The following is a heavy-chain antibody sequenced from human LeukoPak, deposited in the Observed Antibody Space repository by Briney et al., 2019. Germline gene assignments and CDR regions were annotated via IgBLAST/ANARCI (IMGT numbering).Heavy chain of an antibody. CDR3: ARDPCHGALDY. CDR1: GFTFSSSW. Sequence: GGSLRLSCVASGFTFSSSWMSWVRRAPGKGLEWVANIKQDGTEEYYVDSVRGRFSISKDNAKNSLYLQMNSLRAEDSAVYYCARDPCHGALDYWGQGALVTVSS. CDR2: IKQDGTEE. J-gene: IGHJ4*02. D-gene: IGHD2-2*01. V-gene: IGHV3-7*03.